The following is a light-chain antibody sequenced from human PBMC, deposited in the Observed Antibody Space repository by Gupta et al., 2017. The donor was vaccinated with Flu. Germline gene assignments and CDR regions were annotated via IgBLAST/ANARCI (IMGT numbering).Light chain of an antibody. CDR1: QCVSRSR. V-gene: IGKV3-20*01. CDR2: GVS. Sequence: IVLTQSPGTLSLSPGATATISCRASQCVSRSRFAWYRQTPGHPPTLLIDGVSNMANGVPARFSGSGSGADYTLTIYRLEPEDFAVYYCQQYSDSFTFGHGTKV. CDR3: QQYSDSFT. J-gene: IGKJ3*01.